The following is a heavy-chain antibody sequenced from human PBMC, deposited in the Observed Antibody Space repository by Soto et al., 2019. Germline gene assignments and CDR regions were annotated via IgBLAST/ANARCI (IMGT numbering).Heavy chain of an antibody. Sequence: VQLQESGPGLVKPSQTLSLTCTVSGGSISSGVYYWSWIRQHPGKGLEWIGYIYYSGSTYYNPSLKSRVTISVDTSKNQFYLKLSSVTAADTAVYYCARVPYSGPKRGSYYFDYWGQGTLVTVSS. D-gene: IGHD5-12*01. J-gene: IGHJ4*02. CDR3: ARVPYSGPKRGSYYFDY. CDR1: GGSISSGVYY. CDR2: IYYSGST. V-gene: IGHV4-31*03.